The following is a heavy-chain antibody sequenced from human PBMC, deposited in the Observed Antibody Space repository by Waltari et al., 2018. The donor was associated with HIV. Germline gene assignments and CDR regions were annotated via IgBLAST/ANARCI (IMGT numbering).Heavy chain of an antibody. J-gene: IGHJ6*04. Sequence: EVQVVESGGNLVQPGGSLRLSCAAYGFTFSDHYMDWVREAPGKGQDWVGLSRKKTNGYTTEYAASGRGRFTLSRDASNNSLFLKLNSLQTDDTAVYYCARVRAASGTKGFAMDVWGKGTTVIVSS. V-gene: IGHV3-72*01. CDR1: GFTFSDHY. CDR2: SRKKTNGYTT. D-gene: IGHD6-13*01. CDR3: ARVRAASGTKGFAMDV.